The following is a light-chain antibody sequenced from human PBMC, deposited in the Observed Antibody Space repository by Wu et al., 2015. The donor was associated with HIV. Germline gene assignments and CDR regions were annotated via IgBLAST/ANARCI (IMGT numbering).Light chain of an antibody. CDR1: QGISRA. CDR2: YAS. Sequence: IQMTQSPSSLSASVGDRVTITCWASQGISRALAWYQQKPGKPPKVLIYYASSLESGVPSRFSGSGSGTDFTLTINSLQPEDFATYYCQQFNSYPLTFGGGTKVEIK. J-gene: IGKJ4*01. V-gene: IGKV1-13*02. CDR3: QQFNSYPLT.